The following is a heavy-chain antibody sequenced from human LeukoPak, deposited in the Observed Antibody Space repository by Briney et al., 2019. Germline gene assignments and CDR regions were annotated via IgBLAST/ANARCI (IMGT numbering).Heavy chain of an antibody. CDR3: ARESSVNGAGIDY. CDR1: GYTFTGYY. J-gene: IGHJ4*02. V-gene: IGHV1-2*06. CDR2: INPNSGGT. Sequence: ASVKVSCKASGYTFTGYYMHWVRQAPGQGLEWMGRINPNSGGTNYAQKFQGRVTMTRDTFISTAYMELSRLRSDDTAVYYCARESSVNGAGIDYWGQGTLVTVSS. D-gene: IGHD2-2*01.